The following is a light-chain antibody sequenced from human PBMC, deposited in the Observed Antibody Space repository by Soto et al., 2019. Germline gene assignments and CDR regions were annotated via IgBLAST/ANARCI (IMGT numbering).Light chain of an antibody. V-gene: IGKV1-5*03. J-gene: IGKJ1*01. CDR1: QSISSW. CDR2: KAS. CDR3: QQYHSYSRT. Sequence: DIQMTQSPSTLSASVGDRVTITCRASQSISSWLAWYQQKPGKAPKLLIYKASSLESGVPSRFSGSGSGTEFTLTISSLQPADVSTYYCQQYHSYSRTFGQGTKVEIK.